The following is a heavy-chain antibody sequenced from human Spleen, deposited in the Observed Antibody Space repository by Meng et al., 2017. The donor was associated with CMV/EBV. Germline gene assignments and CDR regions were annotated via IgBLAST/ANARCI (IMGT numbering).Heavy chain of an antibody. D-gene: IGHD2-2*01. CDR2: IVHDGNKK. J-gene: IGHJ6*02. CDR1: GFSFSAHA. CDR3: ARNLVLPAAIQYYYRNYGMDV. Sequence: GGSLRLSCAASGFSFSAHAMHWVRQAPGKGLEWVAVIVHDGNKKYYADSVKGRFTISRDNSKNTLYLQMNSLTADDAAVYYCARNLVLPAAIQYYYRNYGMDVWGQGTTVTVSS. V-gene: IGHV3-30*04.